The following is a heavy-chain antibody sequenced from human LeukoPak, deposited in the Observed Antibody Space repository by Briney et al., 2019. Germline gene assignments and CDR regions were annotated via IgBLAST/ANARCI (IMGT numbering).Heavy chain of an antibody. CDR1: GFTFSSYE. CDR2: ISSSGSQM. J-gene: IGHJ4*02. Sequence: GGSLRLSCAASGFTFSSYEMNWVRQAAGKGLEWVSSISSSGSQMYYADSVKGRFTISRDNAKNSLYLQMNSLRAEYTAVYYCARLTFGGVIGFDYWGQGTLVTVSS. CDR3: ARLTFGGVIGFDY. D-gene: IGHD3-16*02. V-gene: IGHV3-21*01.